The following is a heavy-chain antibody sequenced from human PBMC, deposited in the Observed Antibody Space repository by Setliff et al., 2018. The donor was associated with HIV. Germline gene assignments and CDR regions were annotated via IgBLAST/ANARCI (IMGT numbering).Heavy chain of an antibody. CDR2: MNPKTGNT. Sequence: ASVKVSCKASGYALTTYDINWVRQATGQGLEWMGWMNPKTGNTVYEQKFQGRVTMSRDTSIDTAYMELSSPRSEDTAVYYCARKVGITTYYYSSGSIKGALDVWGQGTKVTVS. V-gene: IGHV1-8*01. D-gene: IGHD3-10*01. CDR3: ARKVGITTYYYSSGSIKGALDV. CDR1: GYALTTYD. J-gene: IGHJ6*02.